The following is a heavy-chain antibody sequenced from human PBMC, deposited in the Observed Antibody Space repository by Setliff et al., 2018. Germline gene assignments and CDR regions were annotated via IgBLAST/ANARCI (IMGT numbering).Heavy chain of an antibody. CDR2: IYQSGTT. V-gene: IGHV4-4*02. J-gene: IGHJ6*03. CDR3: ARVTGFLYMDV. CDR1: GESIRSNNW. Sequence: SETLSLTCTVSGESIRSNNWWNWVRQPPGKGLEWIGDIYQSGTTNYNPSLKSRVTISADTSKNQFSLKLKSVTAADTAVYYCARVTGFLYMDVWGKGTTVTVSS. D-gene: IGHD3-3*01.